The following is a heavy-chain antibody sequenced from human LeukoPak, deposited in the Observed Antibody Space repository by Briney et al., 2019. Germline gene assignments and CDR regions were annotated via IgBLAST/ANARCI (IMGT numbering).Heavy chain of an antibody. D-gene: IGHD2-2*02. Sequence: SQTLSLTCTVSGGSISSGGYLWSWIRQPAGKGLEWIGRIYTSGGTNYNPSLNSRVTVSIDTSTNQFSLRLTSVTAADTAVYYCATYCSHTSCHTGGGFQHWGQGTLVTVSS. CDR2: IYTSGGT. CDR3: ATYCSHTSCHTGGGFQH. V-gene: IGHV4-61*02. J-gene: IGHJ1*01. CDR1: GGSISSGGYL.